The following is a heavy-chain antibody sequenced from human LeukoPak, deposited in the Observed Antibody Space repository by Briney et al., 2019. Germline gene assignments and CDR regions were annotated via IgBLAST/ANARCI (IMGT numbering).Heavy chain of an antibody. CDR1: GFTFSSYS. CDR3: AREEEWELLDY. V-gene: IGHV3-48*01. Sequence: GGSLRLSCAASGFTFSSYSMNWVRQAPGKGLEWVSYISSSSSTIYYADSVKGRFTISRDNAKNSLYLQMNSLRAEDTAVYYCAREEEWELLDYWGQGTLVTVSS. J-gene: IGHJ4*02. CDR2: ISSSSSTI. D-gene: IGHD1-26*01.